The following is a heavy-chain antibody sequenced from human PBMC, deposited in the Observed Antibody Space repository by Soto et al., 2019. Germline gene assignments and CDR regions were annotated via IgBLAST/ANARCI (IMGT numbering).Heavy chain of an antibody. CDR3: TTVRIGYCSGGSCPATFDI. CDR2: IKSKTDGGTT. CDR1: GFTFSNAW. Sequence: PGGSLRLSCAASGFTFSNAWMSWVRQAPGKGLEWVGRIKSKTDGGTTDYAAPVKGRFTISRDDSKNTLYLQMNSLKTEDTAVYYCTTVRIGYCSGGSCPATFDIWGQGTMVTVSS. D-gene: IGHD2-15*01. J-gene: IGHJ3*02. V-gene: IGHV3-15*01.